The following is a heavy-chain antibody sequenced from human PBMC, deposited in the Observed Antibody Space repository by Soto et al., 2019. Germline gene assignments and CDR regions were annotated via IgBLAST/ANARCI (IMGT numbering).Heavy chain of an antibody. CDR2: IKQDGSEK. CDR3: ARYSYGRPYYYYYGMDV. CDR1: GFTFSSYW. Sequence: AGGSLRLSCAASGFTFSSYWMSWVRQAPGKGLEWVANIKQDGSEKYYVDSVKGRFTISRDNAKNSLYLQMNSLRAEDTAVYYCARYSYGRPYYYYYGMDVWGQGTTVTVSS. J-gene: IGHJ6*02. D-gene: IGHD5-18*01. V-gene: IGHV3-7*01.